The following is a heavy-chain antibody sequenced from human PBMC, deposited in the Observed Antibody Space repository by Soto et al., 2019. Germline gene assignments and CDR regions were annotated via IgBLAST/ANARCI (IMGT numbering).Heavy chain of an antibody. CDR3: ARRGSYYDSRGYYSPFDH. CDR2: MYYTGNT. J-gene: IGHJ5*02. CDR1: GGSISSSNYY. D-gene: IGHD3-22*01. Sequence: QLQLQESGPGLVKPSETLSLTCTVSGGSISSSNYYWGWIRQPPGKGLEWIGSMYYTGNTYYNPSLKSRVTISVDTSKNQFSLKLSSVTDADTAVYYCARRGSYYDSRGYYSPFDHWGQGTLVTVFS. V-gene: IGHV4-39*01.